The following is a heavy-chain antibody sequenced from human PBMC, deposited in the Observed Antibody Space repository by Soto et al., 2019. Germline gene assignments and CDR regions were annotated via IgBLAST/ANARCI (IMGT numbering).Heavy chain of an antibody. D-gene: IGHD5-12*01. J-gene: IGHJ1*01. V-gene: IGHV1-69*02. CDR1: GDTFSNYI. Sequence: QVQLVQFGAEVKKPGSSVKVSCKASGDTFSNYIISWVRQAPGQGPEWMGRIITILNVANYAQKFQGRVTITADKSTSTVYMELSGLASEDTAFYYCASARGAVATIREEFLHWGQCALVPVSS. CDR2: IITILNVA. CDR3: ASARGAVATIREEFLH.